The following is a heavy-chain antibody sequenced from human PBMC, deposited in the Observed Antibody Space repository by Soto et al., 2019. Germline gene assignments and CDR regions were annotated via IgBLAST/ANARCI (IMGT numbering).Heavy chain of an antibody. Sequence: LSLTCNVSGGSISRSSYYWGWIRQPPGKGLEWIGSMSYSGSTYYNPSLKSRVTISIDTPKNQFSLKLTSVTAADTAVYYCSRRAPEGFDPWGQGTLVTVSS. CDR1: GGSISRSSYY. CDR3: SRRAPEGFDP. CDR2: MSYSGST. V-gene: IGHV4-39*01. J-gene: IGHJ5*02.